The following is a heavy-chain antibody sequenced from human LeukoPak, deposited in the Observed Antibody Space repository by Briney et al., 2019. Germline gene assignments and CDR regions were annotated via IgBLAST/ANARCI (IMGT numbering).Heavy chain of an antibody. CDR3: AREGIVVVPAAIEAFDI. V-gene: IGHV3-48*03. J-gene: IGHJ3*02. CDR1: GFTFSSYE. Sequence: PGGSLRLSCAASGFTFSSYEMNWVRQAPGKGLEWVSYISSSGSTIYYADSVKGRFTISRDNAKNSLYLQMNSLRAEDTAVYYCAREGIVVVPAAIEAFDIWGQGTMVTVSS. D-gene: IGHD2-2*01. CDR2: ISSSGSTI.